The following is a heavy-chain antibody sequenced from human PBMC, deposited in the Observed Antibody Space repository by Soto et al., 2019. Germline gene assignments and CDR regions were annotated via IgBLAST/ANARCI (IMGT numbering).Heavy chain of an antibody. D-gene: IGHD2-2*01. CDR2: ISGSGGST. CDR3: AKFARLCSSTSCYRNSDY. Sequence: HPGGSLRLSCAASGFTFSSYAMSWVRQAPGKGLEWVSAISGSGGSTYYADSVKGRFTISRDNSKNTLYLQMNSLRAEDTAVYYCAKFARLCSSTSCYRNSDYWGQGTLVTVSS. CDR1: GFTFSSYA. V-gene: IGHV3-23*01. J-gene: IGHJ4*02.